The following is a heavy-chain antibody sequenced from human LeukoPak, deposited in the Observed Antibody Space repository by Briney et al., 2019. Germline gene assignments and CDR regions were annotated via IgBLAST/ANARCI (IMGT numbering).Heavy chain of an antibody. CDR2: IIPIFGTA. V-gene: IGHV1-69*01. CDR3: ARGSSSGWDSFDY. D-gene: IGHD6-19*01. CDR1: GGTFSSYA. Sequence: SVKVSCKASGGTFSSYAISWVRQAPGQGLEWMGGIIPIFGTANYAQKFQGRVTITADESTSTAYMELSSLRSEDTAAYYCARGSSSGWDSFDYWGQGTLVTVSS. J-gene: IGHJ4*02.